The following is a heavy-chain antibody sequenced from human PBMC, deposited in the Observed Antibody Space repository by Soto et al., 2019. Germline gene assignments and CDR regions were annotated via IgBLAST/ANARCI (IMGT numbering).Heavy chain of an antibody. Sequence: ASVKVSCKASGYTFTGYYMHWVRQAPGQGLEWMGWTNPNSGGTNYAQKFQGRVTMTRDTSISTAYMELSRLRSDDTAVYYCARGPMIKFGGVIVPFDYWGQGTLVTVSS. CDR3: ARGPMIKFGGVIVPFDY. CDR1: GYTFTGYY. V-gene: IGHV1-2*02. CDR2: TNPNSGGT. J-gene: IGHJ4*02. D-gene: IGHD3-16*02.